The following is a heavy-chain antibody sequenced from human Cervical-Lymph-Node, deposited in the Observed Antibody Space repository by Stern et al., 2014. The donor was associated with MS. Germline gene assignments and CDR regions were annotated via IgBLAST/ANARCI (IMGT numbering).Heavy chain of an antibody. CDR1: GGSVNDGGHY. D-gene: IGHD1-26*01. CDR2: ISYSGST. Sequence: QVQLQESGPRVVKPSQTLSLSCTVSGGSVNDGGHYWTWIRQHPGKGLGWVGYISYSGSTIYSPSLKSRVTISLDTSKNHFSLNMTSVTAADTAMYFCASSGSYARYYFDLWGQGTLVTVSS. V-gene: IGHV4-31*03. CDR3: ASSGSYARYYFDL. J-gene: IGHJ4*01.